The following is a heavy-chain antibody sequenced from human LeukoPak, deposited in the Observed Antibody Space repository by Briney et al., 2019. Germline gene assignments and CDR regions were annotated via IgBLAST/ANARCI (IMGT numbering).Heavy chain of an antibody. J-gene: IGHJ4*02. CDR3: TRMTTGHDY. CDR2: INHSGYT. V-gene: IGHV4-34*01. CDR1: GGSFDDYY. D-gene: IGHD4-17*01. Sequence: SETLSLTCAVSGGSFDDYYWSWVRQTPGKGLEWIGEINHSGYTNDSPSLKSRVTLSIDTSRKQFSLNLRSVTVADAGIYYCTRMTTGHDYWGQGTLVTVSS.